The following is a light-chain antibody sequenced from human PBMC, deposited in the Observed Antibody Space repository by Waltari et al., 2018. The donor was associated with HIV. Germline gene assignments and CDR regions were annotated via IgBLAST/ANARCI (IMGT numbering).Light chain of an antibody. Sequence: SYELTQPLSVSVALGQTARITCGGNNIGSKNVHWYQQKPGQAPVLVIYRDSNRPPGIPDRFSGSRSGTSASLAISGLQSEDEADYYCAAWDDSLSGVVFGGGTKLTVL. J-gene: IGLJ2*01. CDR3: AAWDDSLSGVV. CDR2: RDS. V-gene: IGLV3-9*01. CDR1: NIGSKN.